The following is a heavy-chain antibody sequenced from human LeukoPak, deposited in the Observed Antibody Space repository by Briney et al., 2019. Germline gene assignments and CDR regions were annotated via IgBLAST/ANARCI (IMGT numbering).Heavy chain of an antibody. CDR3: ARVQFTPPSISPFDY. J-gene: IGHJ4*02. V-gene: IGHV1-18*01. Sequence: ASVKVSCKASGYTFTSYYISWVRQAPGQGLEWMGCISTYNGNTNYAQKFQGRVTMTRDTSISTAYMELSSLRSDDTAVYYCARVQFTPPSISPFDYWGQGTLVTVSS. CDR2: ISTYNGNT. D-gene: IGHD2-15*01. CDR1: GYTFTSYY.